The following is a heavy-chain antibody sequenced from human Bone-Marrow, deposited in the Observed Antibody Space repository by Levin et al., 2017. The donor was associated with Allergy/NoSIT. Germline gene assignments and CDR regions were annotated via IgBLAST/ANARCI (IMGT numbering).Heavy chain of an antibody. J-gene: IGHJ6*03. Sequence: SQTLSLTCTVSGGSIHSYFWSWIRQPPGKGLEWIGYMYYSGSTKYNPSLKSRVTISVDTSKNQFSLKLNSVTAADTAVYYCARCGVRSHSLYYFYYMDVWGRGTTVTVSS. CDR2: MYYSGST. CDR3: ARCGVRSHSLYYFYYMDV. V-gene: IGHV4-59*01. CDR1: GGSIHSYF. D-gene: IGHD3-10*01.